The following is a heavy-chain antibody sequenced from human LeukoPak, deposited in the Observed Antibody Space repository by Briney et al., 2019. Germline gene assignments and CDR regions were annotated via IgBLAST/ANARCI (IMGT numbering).Heavy chain of an antibody. Sequence: SETLSLTCAVYGGSFSGYYWSWIRQPPGKGLEWIGEINHSGSTNYNPSLKSRVTISVDTSKNQFSLKLSSVTAADTAVYYCARGYSGYGGDYFDYWGQGTLVTVSS. CDR1: GGSFSGYY. J-gene: IGHJ4*02. CDR2: INHSGST. V-gene: IGHV4-34*01. D-gene: IGHD5-12*01. CDR3: ARGYSGYGGDYFDY.